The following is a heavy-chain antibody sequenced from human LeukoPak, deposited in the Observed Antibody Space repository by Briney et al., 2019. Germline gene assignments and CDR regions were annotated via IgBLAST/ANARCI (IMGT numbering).Heavy chain of an antibody. V-gene: IGHV4-34*01. CDR2: INHSGST. CDR1: GGSFSGYY. J-gene: IGHJ3*01. Sequence: SETLSLTCAVYGGSFSGYYWSWIRQPPGKGLEWIGEINHSGSTNYNPPLKSRVTISVDTSKNQFSLKLSSVTAADTAVYYCVRPDDNSFDFWGQGTMVTVSS. CDR3: VRPDDNSFDF. D-gene: IGHD3-9*01.